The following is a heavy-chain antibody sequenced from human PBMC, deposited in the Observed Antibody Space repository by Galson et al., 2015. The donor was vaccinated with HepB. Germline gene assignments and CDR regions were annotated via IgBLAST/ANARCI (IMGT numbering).Heavy chain of an antibody. J-gene: IGHJ2*01. V-gene: IGHV4-59*01. D-gene: IGHD4-17*01. CDR1: GGSISSYY. CDR3: ARDPGDYGDYKNWYFDL. Sequence: ETLSLTCTVSGGSISSYYWSWIRQPPGKGLEWIGYISHSGSTNYNPSLKGRVTISVDTSKNQFSLKLSSVTAADTAVYYCARDPGDYGDYKNWYFDLWGRGTLVTVSS. CDR2: ISHSGST.